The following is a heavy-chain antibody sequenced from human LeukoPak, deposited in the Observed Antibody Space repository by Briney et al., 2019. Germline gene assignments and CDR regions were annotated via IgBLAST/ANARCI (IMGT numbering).Heavy chain of an antibody. Sequence: PSQTLSLTCTVSGGSMGTYSWCWIRQPPGKGLGWIGFKAYSGGTNYNPSLKSRVTISVDTSKGQISLNLKSVTAADTAVYYCVRDGGEWLPDLWGQGTLVTVSS. J-gene: IGHJ5*02. CDR2: KAYSGGT. CDR1: GGSMGTYS. CDR3: VRDGGEWLPDL. D-gene: IGHD3-3*01. V-gene: IGHV4-59*01.